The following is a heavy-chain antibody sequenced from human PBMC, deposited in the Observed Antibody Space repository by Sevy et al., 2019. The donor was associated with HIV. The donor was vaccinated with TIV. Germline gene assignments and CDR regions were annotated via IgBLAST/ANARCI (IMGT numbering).Heavy chain of an antibody. J-gene: IGHJ6*02. V-gene: IGHV3-23*01. D-gene: IGHD2-2*01. Sequence: GGSLRLSCAASGFTFSSHAMSWVRQAPGKGLEWVSAISGSGGSTYYADSVKGRFTISRDNSKNTLYLQMNSLRAEDTAVYYCAKGKSSRGGYYYYGMDVWGQGTTVTVSS. CDR3: AKGKSSRGGYYYYGMDV. CDR2: ISGSGGST. CDR1: GFTFSSHA.